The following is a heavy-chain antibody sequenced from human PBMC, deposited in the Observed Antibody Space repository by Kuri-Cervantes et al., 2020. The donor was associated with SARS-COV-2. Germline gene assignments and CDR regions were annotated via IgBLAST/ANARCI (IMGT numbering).Heavy chain of an antibody. J-gene: IGHJ4*02. Sequence: SETLSLTCTVSGGSVSSGSYYWSWIRQPPGKGLEWIGYIYYSGSTHYNPSLKSRVTISVDTSKNQFSLRLTSVTAADTAVYYCARVQVISVAHYFDSWGQGTLVTVSS. V-gene: IGHV4-61*01. CDR2: IYYSGST. CDR1: GGSVSSGSYY. CDR3: ARVQVISVAHYFDS. D-gene: IGHD6-19*01.